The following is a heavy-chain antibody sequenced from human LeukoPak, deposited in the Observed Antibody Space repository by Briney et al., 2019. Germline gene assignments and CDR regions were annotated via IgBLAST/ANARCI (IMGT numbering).Heavy chain of an antibody. V-gene: IGHV3-23*01. Sequence: GGTLRLSCAASGFTFSSYGMSWVRQAPGKGLEWVSAISGSGGSTYYADSVKGRFTISRDNSKNTLYLQMNSLRAEDTAVYYCARADWDTAMIDYWGQGTLVTVSS. D-gene: IGHD5-18*01. CDR3: ARADWDTAMIDY. J-gene: IGHJ4*02. CDR1: GFTFSSYG. CDR2: ISGSGGST.